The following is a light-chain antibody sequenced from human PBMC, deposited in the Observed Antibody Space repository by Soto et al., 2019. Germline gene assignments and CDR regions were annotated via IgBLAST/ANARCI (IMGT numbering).Light chain of an antibody. CDR3: QQYGSSVYT. J-gene: IGKJ2*01. V-gene: IGKV3-20*01. CDR1: QSVDSNY. Sequence: ENVLTQSPGTLSLSPGERATLSCRASQSVDSNYLAWYQHKPGQTPRLLPYGTSTRATGIPDRFSGSGSGTDFTLAINGLEPEDFAVYYCQQYGSSVYTFGQGTKLEIK. CDR2: GTS.